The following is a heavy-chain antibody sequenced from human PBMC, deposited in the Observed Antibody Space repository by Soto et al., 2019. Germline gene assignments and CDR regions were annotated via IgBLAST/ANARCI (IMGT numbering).Heavy chain of an antibody. V-gene: IGHV3-23*01. J-gene: IGHJ4*02. CDR3: AKDRSLRFLEWLLYYDY. CDR1: GFTFSSYA. D-gene: IGHD3-3*01. Sequence: PGGSLRLSCASSGFTFSSYAMSLVRQAPGKGLEWVSAISGSGGSTYYADSVKGRFTISRDNSKNTLYLQMNSLRAEDTAVYYCAKDRSLRFLEWLLYYDYWGQGTLVTVSS. CDR2: ISGSGGST.